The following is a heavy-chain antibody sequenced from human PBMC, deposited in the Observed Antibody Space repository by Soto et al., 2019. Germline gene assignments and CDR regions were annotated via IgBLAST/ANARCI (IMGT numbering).Heavy chain of an antibody. CDR2: ISSSSSYI. J-gene: IGHJ4*02. CDR1: GFTFSSYS. D-gene: IGHD4-17*01. Sequence: EVQLVESGGGLVKPGGSLRLSCAASGFTFSSYSMNWVRQAPGKGLEWVSSISSSSSYIYYADSVKGRFTISRDNAKNSLYLQMNSLRAEDTAVYYCAGRDNDYGDSGNFDYWGQGTLVTVSS. CDR3: AGRDNDYGDSGNFDY. V-gene: IGHV3-21*01.